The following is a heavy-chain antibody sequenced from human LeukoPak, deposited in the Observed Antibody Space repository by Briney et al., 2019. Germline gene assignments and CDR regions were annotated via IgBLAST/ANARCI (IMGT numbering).Heavy chain of an antibody. CDR3: AKVPLHGSGSYSDY. Sequence: GGSLRLSCAASGFTFRSYAMSWVRQAPGKGLEWVSAISGSGGSTYYADSVKGRFTISRDNSKNTLYLQMNSLRAEDTAVYYCAKVPLHGSGSYSDYWGQGTLVTVSS. CDR2: ISGSGGST. V-gene: IGHV3-23*01. J-gene: IGHJ4*02. CDR1: GFTFRSYA. D-gene: IGHD3-10*01.